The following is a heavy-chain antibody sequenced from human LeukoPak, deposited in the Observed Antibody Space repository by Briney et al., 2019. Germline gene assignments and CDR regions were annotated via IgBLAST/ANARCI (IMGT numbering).Heavy chain of an antibody. Sequence: PGGSLRLSCTTSGFSFRNTWMSWVRQAPGKGLEWVANIKQDEREIYYGDSVKGRFTISRDNARRILYLQMNNLRVEDTAIYYYARLNWDDGEVSGFDQWGQGILVTVSS. CDR3: ARLNWDDGEVSGFDQ. CDR1: GFSFRNTW. D-gene: IGHD1-26*01. V-gene: IGHV3-7*01. J-gene: IGHJ5*02. CDR2: IKQDEREI.